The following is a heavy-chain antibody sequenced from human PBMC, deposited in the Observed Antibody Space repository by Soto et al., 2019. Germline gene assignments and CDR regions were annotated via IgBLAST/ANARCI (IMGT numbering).Heavy chain of an antibody. CDR3: ARGGVTGDYYYHGVDV. D-gene: IGHD3-16*01. V-gene: IGHV1-69*12. CDR1: GGTFSSYA. J-gene: IGHJ6*02. CDR2: IIPIFDTT. Sequence: QVQLVQSGAEVKKPGSSVKVSCKASGGTFSSYAISWVRQAPGQGLEWMGGIIPIFDTTNYAQKFQGRVTITADVSMSTAYMELSSLRSEDTAVYYCARGGVTGDYYYHGVDVWGQGTTVTVSS.